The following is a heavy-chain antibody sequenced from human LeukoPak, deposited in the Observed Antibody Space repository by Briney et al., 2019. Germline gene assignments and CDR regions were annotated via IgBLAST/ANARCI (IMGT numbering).Heavy chain of an antibody. J-gene: IGHJ3*01. CDR3: VTHYKWDLLVHAFDF. CDR2: IWHDGSPT. CDR1: GIPFKEYG. D-gene: IGHD1-26*01. V-gene: IGHV3-33*01. Sequence: PGRSLRLSCAVSGIPFKEYGMHWVRQAPGKGLEWVATIWHDGSPTMYADSAKGRFTISRDDSKYMLYLQMNSLRAEDTAEYYCVTHYKWDLLVHAFDFWGQGTRVTVSS.